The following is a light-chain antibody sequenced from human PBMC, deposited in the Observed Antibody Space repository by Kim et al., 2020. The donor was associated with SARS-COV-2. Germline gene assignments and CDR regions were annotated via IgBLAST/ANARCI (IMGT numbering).Light chain of an antibody. Sequence: QSALTQPASVSGSPGPSITISCTGTSSDIYSYNFVSWYQQYPGKAPKLMISEVNNRPSGVSNRFSGSKSGNTASLTISGLQAEDEADYYCSSYTSSSTLAYVFGTGTKVTVL. CDR1: SSDIYSYNF. CDR3: SSYTSSSTLAYV. J-gene: IGLJ1*01. V-gene: IGLV2-14*01. CDR2: EVN.